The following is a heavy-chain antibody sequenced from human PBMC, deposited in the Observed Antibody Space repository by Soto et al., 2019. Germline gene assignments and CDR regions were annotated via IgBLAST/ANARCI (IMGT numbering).Heavy chain of an antibody. V-gene: IGHV1-18*01. D-gene: IGHD4-17*01. CDR3: ARVGTTVTTGSAYYYYYMDV. CDR2: ISAYNGNT. J-gene: IGHJ6*03. Sequence: VASVKVSCKASGYTFTSYGISWVRQAPGQGLEWMGWISAYNGNTNYAQKLQGRVTMTTDTSTSTAYMELSSLRSEDTAVYYCARVGTTVTTGSAYYYYYMDVWGKGATVTVSS. CDR1: GYTFTSYG.